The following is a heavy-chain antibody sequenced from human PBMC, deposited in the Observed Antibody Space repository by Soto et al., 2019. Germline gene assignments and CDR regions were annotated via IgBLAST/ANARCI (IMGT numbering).Heavy chain of an antibody. D-gene: IGHD3-3*01. Sequence: GESLKISWKGSGYSFNTSCLSWMRQIPGKGLEYMGIIFPGDSVTRYSPSFQGQPTISADKSISPAYRQLTRLHATDTAHYCWPRERVSTRRLEDPFDIWGEGTMVTV. CDR2: IFPGDSVT. CDR1: GYSFNTSC. CDR3: PRERVSTRRLEDPFDI. V-gene: IGHV5-51*01. J-gene: IGHJ3*02.